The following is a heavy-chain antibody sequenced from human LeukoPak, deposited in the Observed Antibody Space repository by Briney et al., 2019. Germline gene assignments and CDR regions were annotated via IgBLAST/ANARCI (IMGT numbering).Heavy chain of an antibody. Sequence: PSETLSLTCTVSGGSISSSSYYWGWIRHPPGKGLGWIGSIYYSGSTYYNPSLKSRVTISVDTSKNQFSLKLSSVTAADTAVYYCGRVLVGATIRTIDYWGQGTLVTVSS. CDR3: GRVLVGATIRTIDY. D-gene: IGHD1-26*01. J-gene: IGHJ4*02. CDR1: GGSISSSSYY. V-gene: IGHV4-39*01. CDR2: IYYSGST.